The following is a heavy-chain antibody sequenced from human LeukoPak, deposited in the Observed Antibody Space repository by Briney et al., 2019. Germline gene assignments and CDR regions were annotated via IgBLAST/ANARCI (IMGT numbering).Heavy chain of an antibody. J-gene: IGHJ4*02. CDR3: ARGRPHGNDY. V-gene: IGHV3-74*01. CDR1: GFTFSSCW. CDR2: IASDGSST. Sequence: GSLRLSCAASGFTFSSCWTNWVRQAPGKGLVWVSRIASDGSSTTYADSVKGRFSISRDNAKNTLYLQMNSLRVEDTAVYYCARGRPHGNDYWGQGTLVTVSS. D-gene: IGHD4-23*01.